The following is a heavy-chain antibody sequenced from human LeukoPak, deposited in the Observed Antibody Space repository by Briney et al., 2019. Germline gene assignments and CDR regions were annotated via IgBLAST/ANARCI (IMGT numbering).Heavy chain of an antibody. J-gene: IGHJ4*02. CDR3: ARAQAEVDSLLRLEYYFDY. V-gene: IGHV4-31*03. CDR1: GGSISSGGYY. D-gene: IGHD3-3*01. Sequence: SETLSLTCTVSGGSISSGGYYWSWIRQHPGKGLEWIGYIYYSGSTYYNPSLKSRVTISVDTSKNQFSLKLSSVTAADTAVYYCARAQAEVDSLLRLEYYFDYWGQGTLVTVSS. CDR2: IYYSGST.